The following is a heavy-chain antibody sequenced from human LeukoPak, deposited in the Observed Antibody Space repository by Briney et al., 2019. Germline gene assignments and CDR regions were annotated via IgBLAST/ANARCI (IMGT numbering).Heavy chain of an antibody. CDR2: IYSGGST. Sequence: EGSLRLSCAASGFTVSSNYMSWVRQAPGKGLEWVSVIYSGGSTYYADSVKGRFTISRDNSKNTLYLQMNSLRAEDTAVYYCARVGGYDFWSGYSHFDYWGQGTLVTVSS. V-gene: IGHV3-66*01. D-gene: IGHD3-3*01. J-gene: IGHJ4*02. CDR1: GFTVSSNY. CDR3: ARVGGYDFWSGYSHFDY.